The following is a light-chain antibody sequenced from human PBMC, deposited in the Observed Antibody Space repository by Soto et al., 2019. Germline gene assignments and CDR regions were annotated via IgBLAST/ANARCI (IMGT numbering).Light chain of an antibody. Sequence: DIPMTQPPSTLSASVGDRVTITCRASQSISSWLAWYQQKPGKAPKLLIYKATSLESGVPSRFRGSGSGTEFTLTICSLQPDDLTTYYCQQYNSWGTFGQGTKLEIK. J-gene: IGKJ2*02. CDR3: QQYNSWGT. V-gene: IGKV1-5*03. CDR2: KAT. CDR1: QSISSW.